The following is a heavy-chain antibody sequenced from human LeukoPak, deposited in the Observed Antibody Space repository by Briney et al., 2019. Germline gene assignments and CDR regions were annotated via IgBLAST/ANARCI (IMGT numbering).Heavy chain of an antibody. Sequence: GESLRLSCAASGFTFDDYGMSWVRQAPGKGLEWVSGINWNGGSTGYADSVKGRFTISRGNAKNSLYLQMNSLRAEDTALYYCARVAVCSSTSCYFDYWGQGTLVTVSS. D-gene: IGHD2-2*01. V-gene: IGHV3-20*04. CDR2: INWNGGST. J-gene: IGHJ4*02. CDR3: ARVAVCSSTSCYFDY. CDR1: GFTFDDYG.